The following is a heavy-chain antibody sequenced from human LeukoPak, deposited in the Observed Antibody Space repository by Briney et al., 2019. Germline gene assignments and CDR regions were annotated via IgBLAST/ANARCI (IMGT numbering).Heavy chain of an antibody. J-gene: IGHJ6*03. Sequence: SVRVSCKASGGTFSTYAMSWVRQAPGQGLEWMGGIIPVFRTPNYAQKFQVRVTITADESTSTAFMELSSLRSEDKAVYYCARGGVPYYYYMDVWGKGTTVTAS. V-gene: IGHV1-69*01. D-gene: IGHD2-8*01. CDR1: GGTFSTYA. CDR2: IIPVFRTP. CDR3: ARGGVPYYYYMDV.